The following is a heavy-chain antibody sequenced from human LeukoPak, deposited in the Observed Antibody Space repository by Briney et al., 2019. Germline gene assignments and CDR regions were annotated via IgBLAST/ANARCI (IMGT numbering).Heavy chain of an antibody. D-gene: IGHD3-22*01. CDR2: INHSGST. J-gene: IGHJ6*02. CDR3: ARGDTAMVYDSSGYYGMDV. CDR1: GGSFSGYY. V-gene: IGHV4-34*01. Sequence: PSETLSLTCAVYGGSFSGYYWSWIRQPPGKGLEWIGEINHSGSTNYNPSLKSRVTISVDTSKNQFSLKLSSVTAADTAVYYCARGDTAMVYDSSGYYGMDVRGQGTTVTVSS.